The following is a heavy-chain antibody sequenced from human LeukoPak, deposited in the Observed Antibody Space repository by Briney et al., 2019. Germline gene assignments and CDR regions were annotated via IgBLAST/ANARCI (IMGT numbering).Heavy chain of an antibody. Sequence: GGSLRLSCAASGFTSSSYWMSWVRQAPGKGLEWVANIKEDGSEKNYVDSLKGRFTISRDNAKNSLYLQMNSLRAEDTAVYYCAGGYGWTTNYWGQGTLVTVSS. V-gene: IGHV3-7*04. CDR2: IKEDGSEK. J-gene: IGHJ4*02. CDR3: AGGYGWTTNY. CDR1: GFTSSSYW. D-gene: IGHD3-10*01.